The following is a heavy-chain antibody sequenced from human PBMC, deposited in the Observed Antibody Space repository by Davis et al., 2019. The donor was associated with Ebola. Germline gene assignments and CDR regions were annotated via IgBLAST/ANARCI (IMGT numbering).Heavy chain of an antibody. V-gene: IGHV3-66*01. Sequence: GGSLRLSCAASGFTVSSNYMSWVRQAPGKGLEWVSVIYSGGSTSYADSVKGRFTISRDNSKNTLYLQMNSLRAEDTAVYYCARVQSLYYYGMDVWGQGTTVTVSS. CDR1: GFTVSSNY. CDR2: IYSGGST. D-gene: IGHD4-11*01. J-gene: IGHJ6*02. CDR3: ARVQSLYYYGMDV.